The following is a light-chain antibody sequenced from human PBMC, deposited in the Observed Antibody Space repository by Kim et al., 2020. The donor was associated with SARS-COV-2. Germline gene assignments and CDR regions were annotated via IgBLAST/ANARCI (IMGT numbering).Light chain of an antibody. Sequence: PGGRAPLSCRASQRVTGTYLAWYQHKPGQAPRLLISDAASRAAGIPDRFSGNGSGTDFTLTINRLEPGDSAVYHCQQYGDSPKTFGQGTKVDIK. CDR2: DAA. CDR1: QRVTGTY. CDR3: QQYGDSPKT. V-gene: IGKV3-20*01. J-gene: IGKJ1*01.